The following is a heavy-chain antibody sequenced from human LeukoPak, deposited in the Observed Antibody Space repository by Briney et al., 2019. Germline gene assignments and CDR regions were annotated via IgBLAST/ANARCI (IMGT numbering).Heavy chain of an antibody. V-gene: IGHV4-34*01. D-gene: IGHD3-16*01. CDR3: ARRGGYYYCYIDV. CDR1: GRSFSGYY. Sequence: SETLSLTCAVYGRSFSGYYWSWIRHPPGKGLEWIGEINHSGSTNYNPSPKRRVTISVETSKNQCSLKLSSVTAADTAVYYCARRGGYYYCYIDVWGKGTTVTVSS. J-gene: IGHJ6*03. CDR2: INHSGST.